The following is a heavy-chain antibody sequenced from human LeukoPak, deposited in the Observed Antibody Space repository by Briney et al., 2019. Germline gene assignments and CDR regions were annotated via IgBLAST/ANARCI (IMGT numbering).Heavy chain of an antibody. CDR1: GFTFSSYW. V-gene: IGHV3-74*01. CDR2: INSDGSST. CDR3: ARGMHGSGSDY. D-gene: IGHD1-26*01. J-gene: IGHJ4*02. Sequence: PGGSLRLSCAASGFTFSSYWMHWVRQAPGKGLVWVSRINSDGSSTSCADSVKGRFTISRDNAKNTLYLQMNSLRAEDTAVYYCARGMHGSGSDYWGQGTLVTVSS.